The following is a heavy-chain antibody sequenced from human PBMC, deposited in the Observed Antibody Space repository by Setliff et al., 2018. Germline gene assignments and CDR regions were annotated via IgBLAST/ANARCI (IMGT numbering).Heavy chain of an antibody. D-gene: IGHD3-10*01. V-gene: IGHV4-39*07. CDR3: ARVVPRGGTDY. CDR1: GDSISRRNYY. CDR2: TYYTGA. Sequence: LSLTCIVSGDSISRRNYYWGWVRQSPGSGLEWIGTTYYTGASYNPSLRGRVAMSVDMSVNQFSLKIYSVTAADTAVYYCARVVPRGGTDYWGPGTLVTVSS. J-gene: IGHJ4*02.